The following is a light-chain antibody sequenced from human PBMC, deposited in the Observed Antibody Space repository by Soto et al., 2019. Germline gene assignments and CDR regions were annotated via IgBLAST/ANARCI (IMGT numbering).Light chain of an antibody. CDR2: GAS. CDR3: QQSYTPVT. Sequence: DIQMTQSPSSLSASIGDRVTLTCRASQNINNYLHLYQLKPGKAPNVLIYGASGLQSGVPSSFSGXVYVTHFTLTIRSLLPEDFASYCCQQSYTPVTFGKGTKVDIK. J-gene: IGKJ1*01. CDR1: QNINNY. V-gene: IGKV1-39*01.